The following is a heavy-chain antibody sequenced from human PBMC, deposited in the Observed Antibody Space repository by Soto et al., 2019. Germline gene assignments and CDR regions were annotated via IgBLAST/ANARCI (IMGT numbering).Heavy chain of an antibody. J-gene: IGHJ4*02. CDR2: IIPILGIA. D-gene: IGHD3-16*02. CDR1: GGTFSSYT. CDR3: AKSYDYIWGSYRYDY. Sequence: SVKVSCKASGGTFSSYTISWVRQAPGQGLEWMGRIIPILGIANYAQKFQGRVTITADKSTSTAYMELSSLRSEDTAVYYCAKSYDYIWGSYRYDYWGQGTLVTSPQ. V-gene: IGHV1-69*02.